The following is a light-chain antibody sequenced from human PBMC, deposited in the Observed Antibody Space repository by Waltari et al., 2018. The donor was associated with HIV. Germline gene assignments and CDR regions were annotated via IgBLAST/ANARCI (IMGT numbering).Light chain of an antibody. CDR1: GSDVGNFNL. Sequence: QSALTQPASVSGSPGPSINISCTGTGSDVGNFNLFSRSQQHPGKAHNLMIDEVTKRPSGVSDRFSGSKSYNTASLTISGLQAEDEGDYYCCSYGGSGSPWVFGGGTKLTVL. J-gene: IGLJ3*02. CDR3: CSYGGSGSPWV. CDR2: EVT. V-gene: IGLV2-23*02.